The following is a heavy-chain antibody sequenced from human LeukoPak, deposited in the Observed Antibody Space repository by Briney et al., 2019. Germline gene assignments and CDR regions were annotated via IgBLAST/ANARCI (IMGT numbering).Heavy chain of an antibody. CDR2: ISSSGSTI. Sequence: GGSLRLSCAASGFTFSSYEMNWVRQAPGKGLEWVSYISSSGSTIYYADSVKGRFTISRDNAKNSLYLQMNSLRAEDTAVYYCARDHQWELPLYYYYYMDVWGKGTTVTVSS. CDR1: GFTFSSYE. V-gene: IGHV3-48*03. CDR3: ARDHQWELPLYYYYYMDV. D-gene: IGHD1-26*01. J-gene: IGHJ6*03.